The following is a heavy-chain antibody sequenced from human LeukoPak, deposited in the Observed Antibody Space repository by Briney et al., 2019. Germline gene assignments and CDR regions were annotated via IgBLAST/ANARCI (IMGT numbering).Heavy chain of an antibody. CDR2: INSDGSIT. V-gene: IGHV3-74*01. J-gene: IGHJ5*02. D-gene: IGHD4-17*01. Sequence: GGSLRLSCAASGFTFTTYWMHWVRQAPGKGLVWVSHINSDGSITSYADSVKGRFTISRDNAKNTLYLQMNSLRAEDTAVYYCARDTVTTLDPWGQGTLVTVSS. CDR1: GFTFTTYW. CDR3: ARDTVTTLDP.